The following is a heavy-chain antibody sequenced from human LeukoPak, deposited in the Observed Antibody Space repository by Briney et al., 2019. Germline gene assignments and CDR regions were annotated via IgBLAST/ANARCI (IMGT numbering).Heavy chain of an antibody. CDR2: IDSFGNTM. D-gene: IGHD7-27*01. J-gene: IGHJ4*02. Sequence: PGGSLRLSCAASGFTFSNYAMSWVRQDPGRGLLWVSRIDSFGNTMGYADFVKGRFIISRDNAKNTLYLEMNSLREEDTAVYYCARNNWGIDYWGRGALVTVSS. V-gene: IGHV3-74*01. CDR3: ARNNWGIDY. CDR1: GFTFSNYA.